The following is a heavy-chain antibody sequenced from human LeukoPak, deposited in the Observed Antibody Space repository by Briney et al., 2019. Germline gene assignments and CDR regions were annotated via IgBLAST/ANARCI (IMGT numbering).Heavy chain of an antibody. V-gene: IGHV1-69*04. CDR1: GGTFSSYA. CDR3: ARVSDGMDV. Sequence: ASVTVSCKASGGTFSSYAISWVRQAPGQGLEWMGRIIPILGIANYAQKFQGRVTITANKSTSTAYMELSSLRSEDTAVYYCARVSDGMDVWGQGTTVTVSS. D-gene: IGHD3-10*01. J-gene: IGHJ6*02. CDR2: IIPILGIA.